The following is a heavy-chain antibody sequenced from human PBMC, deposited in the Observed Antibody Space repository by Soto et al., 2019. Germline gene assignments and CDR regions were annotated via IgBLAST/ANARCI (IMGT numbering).Heavy chain of an antibody. CDR3: TRGLENYSYCDY. Sequence: EVQLVESGGGLVQPGGSLRLSCAASGFTFSSYWMHWVRQAPGKGLEWVSRINTAGSSTVYADSVKGRFTISRDNAKNTLYVQMTSLRAEDTAVYYCTRGLENYSYCDYWGQGILVTVSS. V-gene: IGHV3-74*01. J-gene: IGHJ4*02. CDR1: GFTFSSYW. D-gene: IGHD1-7*01. CDR2: INTAGSST.